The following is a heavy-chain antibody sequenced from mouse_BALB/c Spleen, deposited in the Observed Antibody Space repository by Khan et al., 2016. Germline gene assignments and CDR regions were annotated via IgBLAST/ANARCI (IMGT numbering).Heavy chain of an antibody. CDR1: GYTFTSYY. Sequence: QVQLQQPGAELVKPGASVKLSCKATGYTFTSYYMYWVKQRPGQGLEWIGGINPSNGGTNFNEKFKNKATLTVDKSSSTAYMQLSSLTSEDSAVYYCIRGGGSSLYWYFDVWGAGTTVTVSS. V-gene: IGHV1S81*02. CDR2: INPSNGGT. D-gene: IGHD1-1*01. CDR3: IRGGGSSLYWYFDV. J-gene: IGHJ1*01.